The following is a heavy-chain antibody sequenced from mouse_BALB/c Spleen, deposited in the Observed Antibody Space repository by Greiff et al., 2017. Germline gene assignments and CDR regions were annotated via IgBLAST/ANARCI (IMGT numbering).Heavy chain of an antibody. D-gene: IGHD1-2*01. Sequence: EVKLMESGPSLVKPSQTLSLTCSVTGYSITSCYLNWIRKFPGNKLEYMGYISYSGSTYYNPSLKSRISITRDTSKNQYYLQLNSVTTEDTATYYCARITTAIDYWGQGTTLTVSS. CDR1: GYSITSCY. V-gene: IGHV3-8*02. J-gene: IGHJ2*01. CDR2: ISYSGST. CDR3: ARITTAIDY.